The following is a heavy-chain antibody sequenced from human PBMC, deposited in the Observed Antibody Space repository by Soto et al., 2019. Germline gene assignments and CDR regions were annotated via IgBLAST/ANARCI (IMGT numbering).Heavy chain of an antibody. V-gene: IGHV3-33*01. Sequence: QVQLVESGGGVVQPGRSLRLSCAASGFTFSSYGMHWVRQAPGKGLEWVAVIWYDGSNKYYADSVKGRFTISRDNSKNTLYLQMNSLRAEDTAVYYCARYCSSTSCYEASFYYWGQGTLVTVSS. CDR3: ARYCSSTSCYEASFYY. CDR1: GFTFSSYG. CDR2: IWYDGSNK. J-gene: IGHJ4*02. D-gene: IGHD2-2*01.